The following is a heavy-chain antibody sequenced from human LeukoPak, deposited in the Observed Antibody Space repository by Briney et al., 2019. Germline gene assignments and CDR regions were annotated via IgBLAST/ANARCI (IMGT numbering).Heavy chain of an antibody. CDR2: IYTSGST. D-gene: IGHD4-17*01. CDR1: GFTVSDNY. Sequence: GSLRLSCAASGFTVSDNYMSWIRQPAGKGLEWIGRIYTSGSTNYNPSLKSRVTMSVDTSKNQLSLKLSSVTAADTAVYYCARGYGLRRNYGDYVSVDYFDYWGQGTLVTVSS. V-gene: IGHV4-4*07. CDR3: ARGYGLRRNYGDYVSVDYFDY. J-gene: IGHJ4*02.